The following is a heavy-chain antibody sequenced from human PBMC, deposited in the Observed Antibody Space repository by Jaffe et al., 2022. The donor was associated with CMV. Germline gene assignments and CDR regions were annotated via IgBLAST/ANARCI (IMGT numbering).Heavy chain of an antibody. CDR2: IYTSGST. Sequence: QVQLQESGPGLVKPSETLSLTCTVSGGSISSYYWSWIRQPAGKGLEWIGRIYTSGSTNYNPSLKSRVTMSVDTSKNQFSLKLSSVTAADTAVYYCARGYDYDSSGRAIRFDPWGQGTLVTVSS. CDR1: GGSISSYY. J-gene: IGHJ5*02. D-gene: IGHD3-22*01. CDR3: ARGYDYDSSGRAIRFDP. V-gene: IGHV4-4*07.